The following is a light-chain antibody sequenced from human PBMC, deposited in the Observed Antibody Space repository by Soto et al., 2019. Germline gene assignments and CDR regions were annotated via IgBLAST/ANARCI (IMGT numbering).Light chain of an antibody. J-gene: IGKJ1*01. CDR1: QSVSSNK. Sequence: EIVLTQSPGTLSLSPGERATLSCRASQSVSSNKLDWYQQKPGQAPRLLIYGASGRATGIPDRFSGSGSGTDFTLTISRLEPEDFAVYYCKVFDGSLWTFGQGTKVEIK. CDR2: GAS. V-gene: IGKV3-20*01. CDR3: KVFDGSLWT.